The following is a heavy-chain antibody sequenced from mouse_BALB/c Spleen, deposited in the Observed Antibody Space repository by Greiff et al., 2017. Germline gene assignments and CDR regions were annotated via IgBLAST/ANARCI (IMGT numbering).Heavy chain of an antibody. J-gene: IGHJ4*01. D-gene: IGHD1-1*01. CDR2: ISSGGSYT. V-gene: IGHV5-9-3*01. CDR1: GFTFSSYA. CDR3: ARRYGSDYAMDY. Sequence: EVKLVESGGGLVQPGGSLKLSCAASGFTFSSYAMSWVRQTPEKRLEWVATISSGGSYTYYPDSVKGRFTISRDNAKNTLYLQMSSLRSEDTAMYYCARRYGSDYAMDYWGQGTSVTVSS.